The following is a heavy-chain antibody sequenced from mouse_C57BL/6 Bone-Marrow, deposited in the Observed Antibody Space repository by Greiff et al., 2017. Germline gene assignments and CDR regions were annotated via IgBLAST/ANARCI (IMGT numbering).Heavy chain of an antibody. D-gene: IGHD1-1*01. CDR2: IDPENGDT. V-gene: IGHV14-4*01. J-gene: IGHJ1*03. Sequence: EVQGVESGAELVRPGASVKLSCTASGFNIKDDYMHWVKQRPEQGLEWIGWIDPENGDTEYASKFQGKATITADTSSNTAYLQLSSLTSEDTAVYYCTTDYGSSFPWYFDGWGTGTTVTVSS. CDR1: GFNIKDDY. CDR3: TTDYGSSFPWYFDG.